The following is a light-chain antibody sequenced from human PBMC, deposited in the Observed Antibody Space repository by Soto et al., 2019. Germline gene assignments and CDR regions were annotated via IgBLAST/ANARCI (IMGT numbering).Light chain of an antibody. J-gene: IGLJ3*02. CDR3: CSYAGNNSLV. CDR1: RXNVGSYNF. V-gene: IGLV2-23*02. CDR2: EVS. Sequence: SVLTQPASVSGSHGQSITISCTGTRXNVGSYNFVSWYRQYPGKAPELIIYEVSQRPSTFFNRFSGSKSGNTASLTVSGLQFDDEADYYCCSYAGNNSLVFGGGTKVTVL.